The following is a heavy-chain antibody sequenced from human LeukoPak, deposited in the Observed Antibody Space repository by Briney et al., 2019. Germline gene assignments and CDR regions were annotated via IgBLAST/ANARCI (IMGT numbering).Heavy chain of an antibody. V-gene: IGHV3-33*01. J-gene: IGHJ4*02. Sequence: GGSLRPSCAASGFTFSSYGMHWGGQAPGKGLEWVAVIWYDGSNKYYADSVKGRFTISRDNSKNTLYLQMNSLRAEDTAVYYCARADSGSYLGNFDYWGQGTLVTVSS. CDR3: ARADSGSYLGNFDY. D-gene: IGHD1-26*01. CDR1: GFTFSSYG. CDR2: IWYDGSNK.